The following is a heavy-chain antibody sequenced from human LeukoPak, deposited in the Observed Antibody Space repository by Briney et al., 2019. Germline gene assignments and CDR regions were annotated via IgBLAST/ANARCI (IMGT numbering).Heavy chain of an antibody. CDR1: GFTFSGDY. J-gene: IGHJ4*02. V-gene: IGHV1-2*02. D-gene: IGHD2-21*02. CDR3: VREGNELLSKNFDY. Sequence: GASVKVSCKASGFTFSGDYIHWVRQAPGQGLEWMGYINPHSGGTSSPQKFQGRVTMTTDTSISAVYMELSSLTSDDTAMYYCVREGNELLSKNFDYWGQGSLVTVSS. CDR2: INPHSGGT.